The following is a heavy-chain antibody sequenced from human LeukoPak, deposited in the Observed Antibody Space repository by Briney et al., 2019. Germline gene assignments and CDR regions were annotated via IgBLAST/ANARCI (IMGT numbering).Heavy chain of an antibody. V-gene: IGHV1-18*04. CDR1: GYIFTSYG. Sequence: GASVKVSCKASGYIFTSYGISWVRQAPGQGLEWMGWISTYNGNTNYAQKLQGRVTMTADTSTSTAYMELRSLRSDDTAVYYCARVEPIAVAAYYFAYWGQGTLVTVSS. CDR3: ARVEPIAVAAYYFAY. D-gene: IGHD6-19*01. J-gene: IGHJ4*02. CDR2: ISTYNGNT.